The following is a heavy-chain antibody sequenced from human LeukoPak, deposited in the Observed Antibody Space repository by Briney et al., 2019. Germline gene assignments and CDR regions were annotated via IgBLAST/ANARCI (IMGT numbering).Heavy chain of an antibody. D-gene: IGHD4-23*01. CDR1: GFIFSSYG. V-gene: IGHV3-33*06. CDR3: AKDPEVNKQLPPQGFDY. J-gene: IGHJ4*02. Sequence: GGSLRLSCAASGFIFSSYGMHWVRQTPGKGLEWVAAIWYDGSNQYYADSVKGRFTISRDNSKNTVYLQMNSLRAEDTALYYCAKDPEVNKQLPPQGFDYWGQGTLVTVSS. CDR2: IWYDGSNQ.